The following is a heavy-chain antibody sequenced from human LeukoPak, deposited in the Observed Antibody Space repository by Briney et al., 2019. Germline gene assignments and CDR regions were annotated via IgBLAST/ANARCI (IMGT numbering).Heavy chain of an antibody. CDR1: GGSISSGSYY. CDR2: IYTSGST. V-gene: IGHV4-61*02. D-gene: IGHD2-15*01. J-gene: IGHJ6*03. CDR3: AREVVAADYYYYMDV. Sequence: SETLSLTCTVSGGSISSGSYYWSWIRQPAGKGLEWIGRIYTSGSTNYNPSLKSRVTMSVDTSKNQFSLKLSSVTAADTAVYYCAREVVAADYYYYMDVWGKGTTVTISS.